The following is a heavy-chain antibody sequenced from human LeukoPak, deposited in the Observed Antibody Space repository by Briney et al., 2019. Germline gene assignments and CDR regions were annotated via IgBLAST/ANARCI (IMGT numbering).Heavy chain of an antibody. CDR2: IFYSGST. CDR1: SGSNSTSNYY. Sequence: PSETLSLTCTVSSGSNSTSNYYWGWVRQPPGKALEWIGNIFYSGSTYYSPSLKSRVTISLDTSRNQFSLKLSSVTAADTAVYYCARSVVFGYYYYMDVWGKGTTVTVSS. V-gene: IGHV4-39*07. D-gene: IGHD2-15*01. CDR3: ARSVVFGYYYYMDV. J-gene: IGHJ6*03.